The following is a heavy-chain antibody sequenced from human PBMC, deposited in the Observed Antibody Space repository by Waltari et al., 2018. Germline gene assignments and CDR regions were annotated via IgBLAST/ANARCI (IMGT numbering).Heavy chain of an antibody. CDR1: GGTFSSYA. CDR2: IIRTFGTA. Sequence: QVQLVQSGAEVKKPGSSVKVSCKASGGTFSSYAISWVRQAPGQGLEWMGRIIRTFGTANDAKKLQGIVTITADESTSTAYMELSSLRSEDTAVYYCARDRRPRERYSSGWYIWGQGTLVTVSS. J-gene: IGHJ4*02. D-gene: IGHD6-19*01. CDR3: ARDRRPRERYSSGWYI. V-gene: IGHV1-69*18.